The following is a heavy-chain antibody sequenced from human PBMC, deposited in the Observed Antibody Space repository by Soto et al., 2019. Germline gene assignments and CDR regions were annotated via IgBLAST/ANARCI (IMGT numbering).Heavy chain of an antibody. D-gene: IGHD3-22*01. CDR1: GGTFSSFP. CDR2: IIPVLGAP. Sequence: QVQLVQSGTEVKKPGSSVKVSCKPSGGTFSSFPIAWVRQAPGQGLEWVGGIIPVLGAPSYAQTFQGRVTLPADESTSAAYLALSSLRSDDTAVYFCARDRHYENHTFYYLKYYFDYWGQGTLVTVSS. V-gene: IGHV1-69*01. CDR3: ARDRHYENHTFYYLKYYFDY. J-gene: IGHJ4*02.